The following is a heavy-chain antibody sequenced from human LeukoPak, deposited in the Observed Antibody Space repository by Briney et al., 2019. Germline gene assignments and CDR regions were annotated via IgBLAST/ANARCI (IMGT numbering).Heavy chain of an antibody. V-gene: IGHV4-59*01. CDR3: ARMGGYSYGYDYYMDV. Sequence: PSETLSLTCTVSGGSISSYYWNWIRQPPGKGLEWIGYIYYSGSTNYNPSLKSRVTISVDTSKNQFSLKLSSVTAADTAVYYCARMGGYSYGYDYYMDVWGKGTTVTVSS. J-gene: IGHJ6*03. D-gene: IGHD5-18*01. CDR1: GGSISSYY. CDR2: IYYSGST.